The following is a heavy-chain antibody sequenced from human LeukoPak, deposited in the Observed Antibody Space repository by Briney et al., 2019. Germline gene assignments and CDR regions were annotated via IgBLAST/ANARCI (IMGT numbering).Heavy chain of an antibody. J-gene: IGHJ4*02. Sequence: GGSPRLSCAASGFTFSSYAMHWVRQAPGKGLEWVAVISYDGSNKYYADSVKGRFTISRDNSKNTLYLQMNSLRAEDTAVYYCASIDYSTSYWGQGTLVTVSS. CDR1: GFTFSSYA. D-gene: IGHD4-11*01. CDR2: ISYDGSNK. V-gene: IGHV3-30*04. CDR3: ASIDYSTSY.